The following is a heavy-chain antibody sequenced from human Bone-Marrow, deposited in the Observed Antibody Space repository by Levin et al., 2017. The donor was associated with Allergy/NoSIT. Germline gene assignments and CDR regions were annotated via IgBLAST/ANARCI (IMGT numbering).Heavy chain of an antibody. CDR2: FIPLFGRT. V-gene: IGHV1-69*13. D-gene: IGHD2-21*01. CDR1: GGTFSSYA. J-gene: IGHJ4*02. Sequence: SVKVSCKASGGTFSSYALTWVRQAPGQGLEWIGGFIPLFGRTNYAQKFQGRVTITADESTSTVYMELSGLRSEDTALYYCARGKGHIVVVGNVNGPIAYYFDSWGQGTMVTVSS. CDR3: ARGKGHIVVVGNVNGPIAYYFDS.